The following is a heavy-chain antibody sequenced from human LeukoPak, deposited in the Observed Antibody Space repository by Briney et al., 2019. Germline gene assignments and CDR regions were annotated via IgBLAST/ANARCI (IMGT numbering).Heavy chain of an antibody. J-gene: IGHJ4*02. V-gene: IGHV4-30-4*01. CDR1: GGSISSGDYY. CDR2: IYYSGST. Sequence: KSSETLSLTCTVSGGSISSGDYYWSWIRQPPGKGLEWIGYIYYSGSTYYNPSLKSRVTISVDTSKNQFSLKLSSVTAADTAVYHCARVSDRSYYFDYWGQGTLVTVSS. CDR3: ARVSDRSYYFDY. D-gene: IGHD1-14*01.